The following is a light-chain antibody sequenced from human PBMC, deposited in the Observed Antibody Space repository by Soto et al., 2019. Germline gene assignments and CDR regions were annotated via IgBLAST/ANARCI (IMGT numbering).Light chain of an antibody. Sequence: EIQMTQSPSSLSASVGDRVTITCRASQGISHYLAWYQQKPAKPPTLLMYGASTLQSGVPSRFSGSGSGTDFTLTISSLQPEDVAVYYCQRYNSAPRTFGQGTKVEIK. CDR2: GAS. CDR3: QRYNSAPRT. V-gene: IGKV1-27*01. J-gene: IGKJ1*01. CDR1: QGISHY.